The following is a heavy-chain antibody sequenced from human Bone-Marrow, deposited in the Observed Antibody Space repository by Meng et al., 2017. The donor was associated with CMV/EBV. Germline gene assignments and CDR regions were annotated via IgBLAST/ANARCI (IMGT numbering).Heavy chain of an antibody. Sequence: SGTLSLTCAVYGGSFIGYYWSWIRQPPGKGLEWIGEINHSGSTNYNPSLKSRVTISVDTSKNQFSLKLSSVTAADTAVYYCARVGVVVVPAAIGGVYYYYGMDVWGQGNTVTVDS. CDR2: INHSGST. CDR1: GGSFIGYY. V-gene: IGHV4-34*01. CDR3: ARVGVVVVPAAIGGVYYYYGMDV. D-gene: IGHD2-2*02. J-gene: IGHJ6*01.